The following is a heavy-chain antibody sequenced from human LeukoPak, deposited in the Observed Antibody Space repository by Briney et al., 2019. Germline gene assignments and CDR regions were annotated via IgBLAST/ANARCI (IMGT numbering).Heavy chain of an antibody. CDR1: GDTFITYS. V-gene: IGHV1-69*13. D-gene: IGHD2-21*01. CDR3: ARGAYSVVEGHYYYFGMDV. J-gene: IGHJ6*02. Sequence: SVKVSCKASGDTFITYSINWVRQAPGQGLEWVGGIIPSLGAANYAPSFQGRVTITADASTNTDYMELVSLTVEDTAVYYCARGAYSVVEGHYYYFGMDVWGHGTTVAVSS. CDR2: IIPSLGAA.